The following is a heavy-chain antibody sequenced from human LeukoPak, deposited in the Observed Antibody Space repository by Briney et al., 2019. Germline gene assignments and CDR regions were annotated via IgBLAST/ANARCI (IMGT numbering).Heavy chain of an antibody. CDR2: IKQDGSEK. D-gene: IGHD3-10*01. CDR1: GFTFSSYW. Sequence: PGGSLRLSCAASGFTFSSYWMSWVRQAQGKGMEWVANIKQDGSEKYYVDSVKGRFIISKDKAKNSQYMQMTSLRAEDTAVYYCARDMAMRRYYYMDVWGNGTTVTVSS. V-gene: IGHV3-7*01. J-gene: IGHJ6*03. CDR3: ARDMAMRRYYYMDV.